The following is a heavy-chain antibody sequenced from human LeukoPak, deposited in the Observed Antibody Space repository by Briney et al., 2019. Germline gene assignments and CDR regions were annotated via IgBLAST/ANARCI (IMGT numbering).Heavy chain of an antibody. Sequence: GGSLRLSCAASGFTFSNYGMHWVRQAPGKGLDWVAVISYDGSNQYYADSVKGRFTISRDNSKNTLYLQMNSLRAEDTAVYYCARQPRNYYGSGSYYIHYWGQGTLVTVSS. V-gene: IGHV3-30*03. CDR2: ISYDGSNQ. J-gene: IGHJ4*02. D-gene: IGHD3-10*01. CDR3: ARQPRNYYGSGSYYIHY. CDR1: GFTFSNYG.